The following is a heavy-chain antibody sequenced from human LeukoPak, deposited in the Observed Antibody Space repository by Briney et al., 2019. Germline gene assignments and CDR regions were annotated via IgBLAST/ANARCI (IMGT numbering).Heavy chain of an antibody. V-gene: IGHV1-2*02. CDR1: GYTFTGQF. D-gene: IGHD2-8*02. J-gene: IGHJ4*02. Sequence: GASVKVSCKASGYTFTGQFIHWPRQAPGQGLEWMGWIDPPSGVPHFAQKFQDTVTMTRDTSIATAYLEVHRLKPDDTAVYYCARSGFSTGFYLDFWGQGTLISVSS. CDR3: ARSGFSTGFYLDF. CDR2: IDPPSGVP.